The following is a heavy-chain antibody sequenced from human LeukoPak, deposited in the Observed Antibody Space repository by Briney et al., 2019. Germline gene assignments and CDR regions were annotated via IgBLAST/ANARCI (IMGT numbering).Heavy chain of an antibody. V-gene: IGHV3-48*03. Sequence: GGSLSHSRAVSGFTFSSYEMNWVRQAPGKGLEWVSYISSSGRTIYYADSVKGQFTIYRDNAKNSLYLQMSSLRAEDTALYFCARVGHDSSGYYYYYDYGMDVWGEGPVVTVSS. CDR3: ARVGHDSSGYYYYYDYGMDV. D-gene: IGHD3-22*01. CDR2: ISSSGRTI. CDR1: GFTFSSYE. J-gene: IGHJ6*04.